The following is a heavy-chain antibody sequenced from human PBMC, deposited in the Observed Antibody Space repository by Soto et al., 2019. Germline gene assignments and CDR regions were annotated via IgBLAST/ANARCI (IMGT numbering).Heavy chain of an antibody. CDR1: GFTFNRYS. CDR2: ITSSSGDK. D-gene: IGHD3-22*01. Sequence: GGSLRLSCASSGFTFNRYSMNWVRQAPGKGLEWVSSITSSSGDKYYADSVKGRFAISRDNAKNSLYLQMNSLRAEDTAVYYCARDYYYDSSGYSPLDYWGQGTLVTVSS. V-gene: IGHV3-21*01. J-gene: IGHJ4*02. CDR3: ARDYYYDSSGYSPLDY.